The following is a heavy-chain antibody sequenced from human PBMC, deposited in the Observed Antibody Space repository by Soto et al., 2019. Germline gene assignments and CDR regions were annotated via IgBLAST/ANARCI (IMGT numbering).Heavy chain of an antibody. CDR2: IDPSDFYT. V-gene: IGHV5-10-1*01. D-gene: IGHD3-10*01. CDR3: ASYYYAYSGMDV. CDR1: VYRLSRSW. Sequence: ISEKGCVYRLSRSWIRSVRLMPGKGLEWKGRIDPSDFYTNYSPSFQGHVTISADKSISTAYLQWSSRKASDTSLYYCASYYYAYSGMDVWGQGTTVTVSS. J-gene: IGHJ6*02.